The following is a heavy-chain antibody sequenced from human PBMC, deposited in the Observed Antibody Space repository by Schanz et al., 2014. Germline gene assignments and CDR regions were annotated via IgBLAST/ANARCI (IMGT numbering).Heavy chain of an antibody. CDR1: GFTFSSYA. V-gene: IGHV3-7*01. Sequence: EVQLLESGGGLVQPGGSLRLSCAASGFTFSSYAMSWVRQAPGKGPEWVANIKHDGSVKDYVDSVEGRFTISRDNAKNSLFLQMNSLRAEDTAVYYCARDRRNADLDYWGQGTLVTVSS. J-gene: IGHJ4*02. D-gene: IGHD1-1*01. CDR2: IKHDGSVK. CDR3: ARDRRNADLDY.